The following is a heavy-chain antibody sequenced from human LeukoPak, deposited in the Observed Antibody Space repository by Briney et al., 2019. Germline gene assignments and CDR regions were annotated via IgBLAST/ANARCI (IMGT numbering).Heavy chain of an antibody. CDR2: ISGSGGST. J-gene: IGHJ6*03. D-gene: IGHD4-17*01. CDR3: AKFYGDYARYYYYYMDV. V-gene: IGHV3-23*01. CDR1: GFTFSSYA. Sequence: GGSLRLSCAASGFTFSSYAMSWVRQAPGKGLEWVSAISGSGGSTYYADSVKGRFTISRDSSKNTLYLQMNSLRAEDTAVYYCAKFYGDYARYYYYYMDVWGKGTTVTVSS.